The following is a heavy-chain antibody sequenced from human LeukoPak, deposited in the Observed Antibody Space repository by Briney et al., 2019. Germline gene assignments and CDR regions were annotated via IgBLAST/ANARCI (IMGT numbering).Heavy chain of an antibody. Sequence: SETLSLTCTVSGGSISTYYWSWIRQPPGKGLEWLGYIYYSGNTNYNSSLKSRVTISVDTSKNQFSLKLSSVTAADTAVYYCARAGGNSSLVIDYWGQGTLVTVSS. CDR2: IYYSGNT. D-gene: IGHD4-23*01. J-gene: IGHJ4*02. CDR3: ARAGGNSSLVIDY. V-gene: IGHV4-59*01. CDR1: GGSISTYY.